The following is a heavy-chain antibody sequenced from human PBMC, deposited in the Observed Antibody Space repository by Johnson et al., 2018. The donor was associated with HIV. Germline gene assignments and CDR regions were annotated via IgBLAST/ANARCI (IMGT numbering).Heavy chain of an antibody. J-gene: IGHJ3*02. Sequence: QVQLVESGGGVVQPGRSLRLSCAASGFTFSSYAMHWVRQAPGKGLEWVAVISYDGSNKYYADSVKGRFTISRDNAKNSLYRQMNSLRAEDTAVYYCARRVEGRRSANDAFDIWGQGTMVTVSS. CDR1: GFTFSSYA. D-gene: IGHD1-1*01. V-gene: IGHV3-30*04. CDR3: ARRVEGRRSANDAFDI. CDR2: ISYDGSNK.